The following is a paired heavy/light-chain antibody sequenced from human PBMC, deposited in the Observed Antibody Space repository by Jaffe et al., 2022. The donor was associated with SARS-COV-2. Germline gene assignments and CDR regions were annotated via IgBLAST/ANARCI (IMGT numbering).Heavy chain of an antibody. CDR1: GFTFSSNV. Sequence: EVQLLESGGGLVQPGGSLRLSCAASGFTFSSNVMSWVRQIPGKGLEWVSVITGSGDTTFYADSVKGRFTISRDNSKNTVYLQMNSLRAEDTAVYYCAKSLRSSGDYWGQGTLVTVSS. V-gene: IGHV3-23*01. CDR2: ITGSGDTT. J-gene: IGHJ4*02. CDR3: AKSLRSSGDY. D-gene: IGHD6-13*01.
Light chain of an antibody. Sequence: QSVLTQPPSVSAAPGQKVTISCSGSSSNIGNNYVSWHQQIPGTAPKLLIYENNKRPSGIPDRFSGSKSGTSATLGITGLQTGDEADYYCGTWDSSLSAGVFGGGTKLTVL. CDR3: GTWDSSLSAGV. V-gene: IGLV1-51*02. J-gene: IGLJ3*02. CDR1: SSNIGNNY. CDR2: ENN.